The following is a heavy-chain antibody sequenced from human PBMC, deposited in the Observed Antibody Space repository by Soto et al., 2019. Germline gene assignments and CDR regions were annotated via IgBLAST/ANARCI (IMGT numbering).Heavy chain of an antibody. CDR2: VTGGGHTT. V-gene: IGHV3-23*01. CDR3: ASSSGDLDVYGMDI. J-gene: IGHJ6*02. Sequence: GGSRRLSCSASGFTFSRYAMSWVRQAPGKGLEWVSTVTGGGHTTYNADSVNGRFTISRDNSKNTLYLQMNNLRAEDTAIYYCASSSGDLDVYGMDIWGPGTTVTVSS. CDR1: GFTFSRYA. D-gene: IGHD3-10*01.